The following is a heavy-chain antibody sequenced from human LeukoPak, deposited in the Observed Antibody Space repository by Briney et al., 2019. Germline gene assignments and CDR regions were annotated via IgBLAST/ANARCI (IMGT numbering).Heavy chain of an antibody. J-gene: IGHJ4*02. D-gene: IGHD1-26*01. CDR1: GFTFSSYW. CDR2: IKQDGSEK. V-gene: IGHV3-7*01. CDR3: ARNKIVGATNFDY. Sequence: GGSLRLSCAASGFTFSSYWMSWVRQAPGKGLEWVANIKQDGSEKYYVDSVKGRFTISRDNAKNSLYLQMNSLRAEDTAVYYCARNKIVGATNFDYWGQGTLVTVSS.